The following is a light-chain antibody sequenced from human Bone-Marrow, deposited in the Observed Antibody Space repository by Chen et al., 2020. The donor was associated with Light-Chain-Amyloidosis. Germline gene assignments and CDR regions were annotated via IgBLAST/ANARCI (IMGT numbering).Light chain of an antibody. V-gene: IGLV2-23*01. J-gene: IGLJ2*01. CDR3: CSYVASSTWI. CDR1: SSDVGSYNL. Sequence: QSALTQPASVSGSPGQSITISCTGTSSDVGSYNLVSWYQQHPGKAPKLLIYEDTKRPSGVSNHFSGSRSGNTASLTISGLQAEDGADYYCCSYVASSTWIFGGGTKLTVL. CDR2: EDT.